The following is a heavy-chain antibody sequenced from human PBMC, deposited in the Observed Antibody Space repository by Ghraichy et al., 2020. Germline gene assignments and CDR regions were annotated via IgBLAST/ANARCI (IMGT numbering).Heavy chain of an antibody. CDR1: GFTFSSYS. Sequence: GVLRLSCAASGFTFSSYSMNWVRQAPGKGLEWVSYISSSSSTIYYADSVKGRFTISRDNAKNSLYLQMNSLRDEDTAVYYCARVRSSSWYADYYYGMDVWGQGTTVTVSS. J-gene: IGHJ6*02. CDR3: ARVRSSSWYADYYYGMDV. CDR2: ISSSSSTI. D-gene: IGHD6-13*01. V-gene: IGHV3-48*02.